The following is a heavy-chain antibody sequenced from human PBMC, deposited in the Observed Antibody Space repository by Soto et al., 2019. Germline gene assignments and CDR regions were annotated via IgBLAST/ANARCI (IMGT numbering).Heavy chain of an antibody. Sequence: ASVKVSCKASGYTFTSYYMHWVRQAPGQGLEWMGIINPSGGSTSYAQKFQGRVTMTRDTSTSTVYMELSSLRSEDTAVYYCARDLVPWNAPVSTIYYSYGMDVWRQGTTVTVSS. CDR2: INPSGGST. J-gene: IGHJ6*02. CDR3: ARDLVPWNAPVSTIYYSYGMDV. V-gene: IGHV1-46*01. CDR1: GYTFTSYY. D-gene: IGHD1-1*01.